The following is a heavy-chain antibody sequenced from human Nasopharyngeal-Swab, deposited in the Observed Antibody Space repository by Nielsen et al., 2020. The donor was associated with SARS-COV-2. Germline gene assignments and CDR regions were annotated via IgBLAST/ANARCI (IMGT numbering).Heavy chain of an antibody. CDR3: AREPSYGDYFDY. Sequence: SETLSLTCTVSGGSISSYYWSWIRQPPGKGLEWIGYIYYSGSTNYNPSLKSRVTISVDTSKNQFSLKLSSVTDADTAVYYCAREPSYGDYFDYWGQGTLVTVSS. J-gene: IGHJ4*02. D-gene: IGHD4-17*01. CDR2: IYYSGST. V-gene: IGHV4-59*13. CDR1: GGSISSYY.